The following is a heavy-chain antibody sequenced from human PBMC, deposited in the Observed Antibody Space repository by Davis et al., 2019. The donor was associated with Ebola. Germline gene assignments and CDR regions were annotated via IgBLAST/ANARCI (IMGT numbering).Heavy chain of an antibody. Sequence: AASVKVSCKASGYTFTNFAVIWVRQAPGQGLEWMGWINTETGNPMYAQGFTGRFDFSLDTSVNTAYLQISSLKPDDTAVYYCARSKAVHDAFDVWGQGTLVTVSS. CDR2: INTETGNP. V-gene: IGHV7-4-1*02. D-gene: IGHD1-1*01. J-gene: IGHJ3*01. CDR3: ARSKAVHDAFDV. CDR1: GYTFTNFA.